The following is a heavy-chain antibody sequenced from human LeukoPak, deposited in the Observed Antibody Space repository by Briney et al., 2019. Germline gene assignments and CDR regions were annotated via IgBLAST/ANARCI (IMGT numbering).Heavy chain of an antibody. D-gene: IGHD3-22*01. CDR3: AKVMRGDSSGYSDY. CDR1: GFTFSSYA. V-gene: IGHV3-23*01. J-gene: IGHJ4*02. Sequence: QPRGSLRLSCAASGFTFSSYAMSWVRQAPGKGLEWVSAISGSGGSTYYADSVKGRFTISRDNSKNTLYLQMNSLRAEDTAVYYCAKVMRGDSSGYSDYWGQGTLVTVSS. CDR2: ISGSGGST.